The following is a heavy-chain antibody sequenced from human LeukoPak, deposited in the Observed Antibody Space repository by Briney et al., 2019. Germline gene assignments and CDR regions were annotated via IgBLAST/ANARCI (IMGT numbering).Heavy chain of an antibody. D-gene: IGHD3-10*01. CDR3: ARDLSPVVRASPMGY. V-gene: IGHV3-30*03. J-gene: IGHJ4*02. CDR2: ITYDGYYK. Sequence: LPGGSLRLSCAASGFTFSSYWMSWVRQAPGKGLEWVVLITYDGYYKYYSDSVKGRFTISSDTSKNTLYLQMNSLRAEDTAVYYCARDLSPVVRASPMGYWGQGTLVTVSS. CDR1: GFTFSSYW.